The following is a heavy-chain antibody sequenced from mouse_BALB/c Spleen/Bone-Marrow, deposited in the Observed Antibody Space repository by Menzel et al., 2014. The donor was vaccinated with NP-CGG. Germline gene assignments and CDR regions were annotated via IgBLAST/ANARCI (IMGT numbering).Heavy chain of an antibody. CDR3: ARGGRYDGAWFAY. D-gene: IGHD2-14*01. Sequence: EVKLMESGPELVKPGASVKMSCKASGYTFTSYVTHWVKRKPGQGLEWIGYINPYNDGTKYNEKFKGKATLTSDKSSSTAYMELSSLTSEDSAVYYCARGGRYDGAWFAYWGQGTLVTVSA. CDR1: GYTFTSYV. CDR2: INPYNDGT. V-gene: IGHV1-14*01. J-gene: IGHJ3*01.